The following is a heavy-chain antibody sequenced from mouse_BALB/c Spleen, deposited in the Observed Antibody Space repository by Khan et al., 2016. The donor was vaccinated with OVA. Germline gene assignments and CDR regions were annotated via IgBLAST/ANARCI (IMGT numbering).Heavy chain of an antibody. J-gene: IGHJ3*01. CDR2: ISTYYGHT. CDR1: GYTFTDYA. D-gene: IGHD3-3*01. Sequence: VQGVESGPELVRPGVSVKISCKGSGYTFTDYAMHWVKQSHAKSLEWIGVISTYYGHTDYNQKFKGKATMNVDKSSSTAYMEIARLTSEDSAIYYCARGGRFAYWGQGTLVTVSA. V-gene: IGHV1S137*01. CDR3: ARGGRFAY.